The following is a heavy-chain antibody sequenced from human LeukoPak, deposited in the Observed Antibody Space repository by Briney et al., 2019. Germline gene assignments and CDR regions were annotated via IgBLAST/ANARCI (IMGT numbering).Heavy chain of an antibody. D-gene: IGHD3-9*01. CDR3: ASDYGRYFDPSRAFDI. CDR1: GFTFDDYG. J-gene: IGHJ3*02. V-gene: IGHV3-20*04. Sequence: GSLRLSCAASGFTFDDYGMSWVRQAPGKGLEWVSGINWNGGSTGYADSVKGRFTISRDNAKNSLYLQMTSLRAEATAVYYCASDYGRYFDPSRAFDIWGQGTMVTVSS. CDR2: INWNGGST.